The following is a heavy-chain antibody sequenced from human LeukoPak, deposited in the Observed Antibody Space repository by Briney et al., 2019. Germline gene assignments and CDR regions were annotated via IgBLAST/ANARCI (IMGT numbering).Heavy chain of an antibody. D-gene: IGHD6-19*01. CDR3: AGHSSGWYYFDY. J-gene: IGHJ4*02. CDR2: IIPIFGTA. V-gene: IGHV1-69*13. CDR1: GYTFTSYY. Sequence: GASVKVSCKASGYTFTSYYMHWVRQAPGQGLEWMGGIIPIFGTANYAQKFRGRVTITADESTSTAYMELSSLRSEDTAVYYCAGHSSGWYYFDYWGQGTLVTVSS.